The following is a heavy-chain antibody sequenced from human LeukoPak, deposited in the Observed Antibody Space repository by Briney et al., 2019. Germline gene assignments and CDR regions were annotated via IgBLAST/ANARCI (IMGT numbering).Heavy chain of an antibody. CDR2: ITPKNGDT. J-gene: IGHJ4*02. Sequence: GASVKVSCKASGYNFTDYSIHWVRQAPGQGLEWMGWITPKNGDTSYAQKFQGRVTMTRDTSISTAHVEVSRLTSEDTAVYYCAREIVHSGGDSWGQGTLVIVSS. D-gene: IGHD1-26*01. V-gene: IGHV1-2*02. CDR1: GYNFTDYS. CDR3: AREIVHSGGDS.